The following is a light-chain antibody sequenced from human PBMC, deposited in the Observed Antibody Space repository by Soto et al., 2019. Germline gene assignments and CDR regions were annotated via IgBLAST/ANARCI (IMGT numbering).Light chain of an antibody. V-gene: IGLV2-11*01. Sequence: QAVVTQPRSVSGSPGQSVTTSCTGTSSDVGDYNYVSWYQQHPGKAPKLLIYAVNMRPSGVPDRFSGSKSGNTASLTISGLQAEDEADYSCCSYAGSYTWVFGGGTKLTVL. J-gene: IGLJ3*02. CDR1: SSDVGDYNY. CDR3: CSYAGSYTWV. CDR2: AVN.